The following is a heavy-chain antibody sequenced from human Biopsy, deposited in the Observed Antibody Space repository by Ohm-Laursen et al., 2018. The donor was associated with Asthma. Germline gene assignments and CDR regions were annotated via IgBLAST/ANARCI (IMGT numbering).Heavy chain of an antibody. J-gene: IGHJ3*02. V-gene: IGHV1-3*01. D-gene: IGHD3-9*01. CDR1: GYTFINYA. CDR2: INAGNGST. Sequence: GASVKVSCKASGYTFINYAIHWVRQAPGQRLEWMGWINAGNGSTKYSQKFQGRVTITRDTSASTAYMDLSSLRSEDTAVYYCARTYYDFLTGQVNDVFAIWGQGTMVTVSS. CDR3: ARTYYDFLTGQVNDVFAI.